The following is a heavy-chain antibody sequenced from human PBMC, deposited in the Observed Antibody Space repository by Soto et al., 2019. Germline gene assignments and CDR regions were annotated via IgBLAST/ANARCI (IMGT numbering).Heavy chain of an antibody. V-gene: IGHV5-51*01. D-gene: IGHD6-6*01. Sequence: GESLKISCKGSGYSFTSYWIGCVRQMPGKGLEWMGIIYPGDSDTRYSPSFQGQVTISADKSISTAYLQWSSLKASDTAMYYCASASSIAARPDSYYYYYGMDVWGQGTTVTVSS. CDR3: ASASSIAARPDSYYYYYGMDV. CDR1: GYSFTSYW. J-gene: IGHJ6*02. CDR2: IYPGDSDT.